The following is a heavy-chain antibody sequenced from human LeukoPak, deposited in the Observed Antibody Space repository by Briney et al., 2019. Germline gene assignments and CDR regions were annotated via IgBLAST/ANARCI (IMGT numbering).Heavy chain of an antibody. CDR1: GYTFTGYF. CDR3: ARDERYDSSGYPFDY. V-gene: IGHV1-2*02. Sequence: ASVKVSCKASGYTFTGYFMHWVRQAPGQGLEWMGWINPNSGGTNYAQKFQGRVTMTRDTSIGTAYMGLNKLKSDDTAVYYCARDERYDSSGYPFDYWGQGTLVTVSS. J-gene: IGHJ4*02. CDR2: INPNSGGT. D-gene: IGHD3-22*01.